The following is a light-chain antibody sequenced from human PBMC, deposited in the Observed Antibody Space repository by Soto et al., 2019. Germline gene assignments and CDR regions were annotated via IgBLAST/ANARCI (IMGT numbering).Light chain of an antibody. CDR2: GTT. V-gene: IGKV3-15*01. CDR1: QSISSS. Sequence: EIVMTQSPATLSVSPGERATLSCRASQSISSSLAWYQQRPGQAPRLLIYGTTTGAAGVPSRFSGSGSGAEFTLTISSLQSEDFAFYYCQQYNNWPKTFGQGTKVEIK. CDR3: QQYNNWPKT. J-gene: IGKJ1*01.